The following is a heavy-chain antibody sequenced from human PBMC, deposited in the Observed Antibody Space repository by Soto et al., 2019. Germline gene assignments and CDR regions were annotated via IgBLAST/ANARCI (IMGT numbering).Heavy chain of an antibody. CDR2: ISGSGGST. V-gene: IGHV3-23*01. J-gene: IGHJ3*02. D-gene: IGHD7-27*01. CDR3: SKDLSPNWDAFDI. CDR1: GFTFSSYA. Sequence: GGSLRLSCAASGFTFSSYAMSWVRQAPGKGLEWVSAISGSGGSTYYADSVKGRFTISRDNSKNTLYLQMNSLRAEDTAVYYCSKDLSPNWDAFDIWGQGTMVTVSS.